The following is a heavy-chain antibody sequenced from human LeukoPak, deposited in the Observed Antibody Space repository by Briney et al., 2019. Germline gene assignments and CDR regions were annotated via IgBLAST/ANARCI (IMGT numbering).Heavy chain of an antibody. V-gene: IGHV1-2*02. CDR2: INPNSGGT. CDR1: GYTFTGYY. CDR3: ARIWGKDYYYYMDV. D-gene: IGHD7-27*01. J-gene: IGHJ6*03. Sequence: GASVKVSCKASGYTFTGYYMHWVRQAPGQGLEWMGWINPNSGGTNYAQKFQGRVTMTRDTSISTAYMELSRLRSDDTAVYYCARIWGKDYYYYMDVWGKGTTVTVSS.